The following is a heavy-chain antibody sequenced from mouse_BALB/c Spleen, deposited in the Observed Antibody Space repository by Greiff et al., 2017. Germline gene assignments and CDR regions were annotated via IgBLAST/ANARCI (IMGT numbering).Heavy chain of an antibody. D-gene: IGHD2-2*01. Sequence: QVQLKQSGAELMKPGASVKISCKATGYTFSSYWIEWVKQRPGHGLEWIGEILPGSGSTNYNEKFKGKATFTADTSSNTAYMQLSSLTSEDSAVYYCAREGLRRKGDYWGQGTTLTVSS. CDR1: GYTFSSYW. CDR3: AREGLRRKGDY. J-gene: IGHJ2*01. CDR2: ILPGSGST. V-gene: IGHV1-9*01.